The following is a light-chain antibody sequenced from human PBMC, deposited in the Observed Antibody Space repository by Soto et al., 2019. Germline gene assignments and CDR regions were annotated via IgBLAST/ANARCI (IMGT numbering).Light chain of an antibody. CDR2: DAS. CDR3: QKFNSYPMT. J-gene: IGKJ5*01. V-gene: IGKV1-13*02. Sequence: ANRSNQTTHSLSASVEDRVTNTCRPSQGISSALAWYQQKPGKAPKLLIYDASSLESGVASRFSGSGSGTDFTLIIISLQPEDFATYYCQKFNSYPMTFGQGTRLEIK. CDR1: QGISSA.